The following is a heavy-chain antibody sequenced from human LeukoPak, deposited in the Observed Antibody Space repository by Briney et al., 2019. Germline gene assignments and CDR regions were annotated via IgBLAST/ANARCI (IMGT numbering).Heavy chain of an antibody. Sequence: ASVKVSCKAPGYTFSSNGISWVRQAPGQGLEWMGWSSTNNGNTNYARKFQGRVTMTTDTSASTAYMELRSLRSDDTAVYYCARVPQWLEYFQHWGQGTLVTVSS. CDR2: SSTNNGNT. CDR3: ARVPQWLEYFQH. V-gene: IGHV1-18*01. D-gene: IGHD5-24*01. CDR1: GYTFSSNG. J-gene: IGHJ1*01.